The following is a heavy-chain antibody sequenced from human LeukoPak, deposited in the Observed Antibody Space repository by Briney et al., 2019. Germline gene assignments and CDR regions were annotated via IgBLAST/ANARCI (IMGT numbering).Heavy chain of an antibody. J-gene: IGHJ4*02. CDR3: ARAGGWYNSGWYGIDY. CDR2: ISSDGSGI. V-gene: IGHV3-74*01. Sequence: PGGSLRLSCAASGFTFSTYWMHWVRQVPGKGLAWVSRISSDGSGISYADSVKGRFTISRDNAKNTLYLQMNSLRAEDTAVYYCARAGGWYNSGWYGIDYWGQGTLVTVSS. D-gene: IGHD6-19*01. CDR1: GFTFSTYW.